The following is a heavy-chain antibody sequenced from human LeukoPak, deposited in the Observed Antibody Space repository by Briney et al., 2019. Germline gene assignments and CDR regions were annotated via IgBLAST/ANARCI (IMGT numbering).Heavy chain of an antibody. D-gene: IGHD6-6*01. J-gene: IGHJ4*02. Sequence: GGSLRLSCAASGFIFSSYETNWVRQAPGKGLEWVSYISSGGSIIYYADSVRGRFTISRDNAKNSLYLQMNSLRAEDTAVYYCAKADRSSSRRPFESWGQGNLVTVSS. CDR1: GFIFSSYE. CDR2: ISSGGSII. V-gene: IGHV3-48*03. CDR3: AKADRSSSRRPFES.